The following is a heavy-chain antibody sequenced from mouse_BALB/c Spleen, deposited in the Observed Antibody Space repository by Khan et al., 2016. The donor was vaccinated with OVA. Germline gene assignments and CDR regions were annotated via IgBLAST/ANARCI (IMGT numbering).Heavy chain of an antibody. CDR3: ARKNYYSYAMDY. V-gene: IGHV3-2*02. CDR1: GYSITSDYA. D-gene: IGHD1-1*01. Sequence: EVQLVESGPGLVKPSQSLSLTCTVTGYSITSDYAWDWIRQFPGNKLEWMGYISYGGSTSYNPSLKSRISITRDTSKNQFFLQLNSVTTEDTATYYCARKNYYSYAMDYRDQGTSVTVSS. J-gene: IGHJ4*01. CDR2: ISYGGST.